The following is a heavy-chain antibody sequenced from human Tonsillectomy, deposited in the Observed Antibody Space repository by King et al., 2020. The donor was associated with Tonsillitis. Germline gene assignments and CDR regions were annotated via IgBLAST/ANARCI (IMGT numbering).Heavy chain of an antibody. J-gene: IGHJ4*02. V-gene: IGHV3-21*01. CDR2: IRSSSSYI. Sequence: VQLVESGGGLVKPGGSLRLSCAASGFTFSSYSMNWVRQAPGKGLEWVSSIRSSSSYIYYADSVKGRFTITRDNDKNSLYTQMNSLRAEDTAVYYCARDGGSVYFIPFDYCGQGTLVTVSS. D-gene: IGHD3-22*01. CDR1: GFTFSSYS. CDR3: ARDGGSVYFIPFDY.